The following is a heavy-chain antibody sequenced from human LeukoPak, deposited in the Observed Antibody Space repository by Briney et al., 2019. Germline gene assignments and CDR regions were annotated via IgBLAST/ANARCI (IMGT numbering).Heavy chain of an antibody. V-gene: IGHV3-15*01. CDR3: TTGPGNSGY. CDR2: IKSPNAGGTI. Sequence: GGSLRLSCAVSGLTFSNAWMSWVRQAPGKGLEWLGRIKSPNAGGTIEYAAPVKGRFTISRDDSEDMVYLRMNSLKSEDTAVYYCTTGPGNSGYWGQGTLVTVSS. J-gene: IGHJ4*02. CDR1: GLTFSNAW. D-gene: IGHD4-23*01.